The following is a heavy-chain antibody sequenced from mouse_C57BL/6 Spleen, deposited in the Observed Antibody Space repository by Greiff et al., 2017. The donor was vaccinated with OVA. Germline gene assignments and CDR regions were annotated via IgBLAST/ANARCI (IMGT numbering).Heavy chain of an antibody. CDR1: GYSITSGYD. J-gene: IGHJ3*01. CDR2: ISYSGST. D-gene: IGHD2-10*02. Sequence: EVKLVESGPGMVKPSQSLSLTCTVTGYSITSGYDWHWIRHFPGNKLEWMGYISYSGSTNYNPSLKSRISITHDTSKNHFFLKLNSVTTEGTATYDCAREGGYDPAWFAYWGQGTLVTVSA. CDR3: AREGGYDPAWFAY. V-gene: IGHV3-1*01.